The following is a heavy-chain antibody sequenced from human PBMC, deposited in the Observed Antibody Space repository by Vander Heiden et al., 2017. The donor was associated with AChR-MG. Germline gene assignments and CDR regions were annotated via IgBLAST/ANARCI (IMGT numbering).Heavy chain of an antibody. V-gene: IGHV3-30*18. Sequence: QVQLVESGGGVVQPGRSLRLSCAASGFTFSGDAMHWVRQAPGKGLEWVAVISFDGSQKYYADSMEGRFTVSRDNSENKLYLQMNSLKPEDTAVYFCVKDRGGTWSLDYWGQGTLVTVSS. D-gene: IGHD6-13*01. J-gene: IGHJ4*02. CDR2: ISFDGSQK. CDR3: VKDRGGTWSLDY. CDR1: GFTFSGDA.